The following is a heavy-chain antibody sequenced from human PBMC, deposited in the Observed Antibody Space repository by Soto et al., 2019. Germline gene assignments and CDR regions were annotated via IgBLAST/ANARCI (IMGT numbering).Heavy chain of an antibody. D-gene: IGHD4-4*01. CDR2: ISYDGINK. V-gene: IGHV3-30-3*01. J-gene: IGHJ6*02. CDR3: ARDLHPFYYYGMDV. Sequence: ESGGGVVQPGRSLRLSCSASGFTFSSYAMHWFRQAPGKGLEWVAFISYDGINKYYADSVKGRFTISRDNSKNTLYLQMNSLRAEDTDVYYCARDLHPFYYYGMDVWGQGTTVTVSS. CDR1: GFTFSSYA.